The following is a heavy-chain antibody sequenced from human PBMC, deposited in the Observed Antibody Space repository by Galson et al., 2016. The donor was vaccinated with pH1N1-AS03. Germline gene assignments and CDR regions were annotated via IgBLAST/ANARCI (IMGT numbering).Heavy chain of an antibody. D-gene: IGHD4-17*01. CDR2: VCNSGAA. V-gene: IGHV4-59*11. CDR1: GGSLNGHC. Sequence: SETLSLTCTVSGGSLNGHCWSWIRQPPGKGLEWIGFVCNSGAATYNSSLKSRLSISVDISTNQFSLRLKFMAAADTAIYYCARGGQYGDYELDVWGKGTTVTVSS. CDR3: ARGGQYGDYELDV. J-gene: IGHJ6*04.